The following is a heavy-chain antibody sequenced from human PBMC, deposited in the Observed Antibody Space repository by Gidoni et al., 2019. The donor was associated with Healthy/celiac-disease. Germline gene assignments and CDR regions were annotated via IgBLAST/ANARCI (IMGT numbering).Heavy chain of an antibody. CDR1: GGSFSGYY. CDR3: ARGLESTNWFDP. J-gene: IGHJ5*02. V-gene: IGHV4-34*01. Sequence: QVQLQQCGAGLLKPSATLSLTCPVYGGSFSGYYWSWIRQPPGKGLEWIGEINHSGSTNYNPSLKSRVTISVDTSKNQFSLKLSSVTAADTAVYYCARGLESTNWFDPWGQGTLVTVSS. CDR2: INHSGST.